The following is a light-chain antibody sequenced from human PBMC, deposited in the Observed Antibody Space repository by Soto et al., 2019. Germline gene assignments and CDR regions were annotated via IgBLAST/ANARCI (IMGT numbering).Light chain of an antibody. CDR3: QQYGNSPPAYT. Sequence: EIVLTQSPGTLSLSPGERATLSCRASQSVSGSYLAWYQQKPGQAPRLLIYGASSRATGIPDRFSGSGFGTDFTLAISRLEPEDFAVYYCQQYGNSPPAYTFGQGTKLEI. CDR2: GAS. V-gene: IGKV3-20*01. CDR1: QSVSGSY. J-gene: IGKJ2*01.